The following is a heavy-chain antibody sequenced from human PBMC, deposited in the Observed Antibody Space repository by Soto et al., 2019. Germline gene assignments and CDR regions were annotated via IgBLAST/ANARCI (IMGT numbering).Heavy chain of an antibody. Sequence: EVQLVESGGGLVQPGGSLKLSCAASGFTFSGSAMHWVRQASGKGLEWVGRIRSKANSYATAYAASVKGRFTISRDDSKNKAYLQMNSLKTEDTAVYYCTSTPLAYCGGDCYSINWFDPWGQGTLVTVSS. CDR2: IRSKANSYAT. V-gene: IGHV3-73*02. CDR1: GFTFSGSA. J-gene: IGHJ5*02. CDR3: TSTPLAYCGGDCYSINWFDP. D-gene: IGHD2-21*02.